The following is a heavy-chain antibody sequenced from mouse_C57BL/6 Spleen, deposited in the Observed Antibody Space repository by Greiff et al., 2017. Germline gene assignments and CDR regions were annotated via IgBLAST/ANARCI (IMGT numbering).Heavy chain of an antibody. CDR1: GYTFTDYE. Sequence: QVQLKESGAELVRPGASVTLSCKASGYTFTDYEMHWVKQTPVHGLEWIGAIDPETGGTAYNQKFKGKAILTADKSSSTAYMELRSLTSEDSAVYYCAYSFAYWGQGTLVTVSA. CDR3: AYSFAY. V-gene: IGHV1-15*01. J-gene: IGHJ3*01. CDR2: IDPETGGT. D-gene: IGHD2-10*01.